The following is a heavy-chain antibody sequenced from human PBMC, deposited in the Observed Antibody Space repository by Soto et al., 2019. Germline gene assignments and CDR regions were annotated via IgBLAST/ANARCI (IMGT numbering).Heavy chain of an antibody. CDR1: GGTFSSYA. J-gene: IGHJ6*02. D-gene: IGHD2-2*01. V-gene: IGHV1-69*12. Sequence: QVQLVQSGAEVKKPGSSVKVSCKASGGTFSSYAISWVRQAPGQGLEWMGGIIPIFGTANYAQKFQGRVTITAAESTSTADMELSSLRSEYTAVYYCARHVPAAGYYYGMDVWGQGNTVTVSS. CDR2: IIPIFGTA. CDR3: ARHVPAAGYYYGMDV.